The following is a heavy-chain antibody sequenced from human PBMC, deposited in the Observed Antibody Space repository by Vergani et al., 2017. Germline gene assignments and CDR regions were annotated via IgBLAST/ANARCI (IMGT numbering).Heavy chain of an antibody. V-gene: IGHV4-31*03. CDR1: GGSISSGGYY. Sequence: QVQLQESGPGLVKPSQTLSLTCTVSGGSISSGGYYWSWIRQHPGKGLEWIGYIYYSGSTYYNPSLKSRVTISVDTSKNQFSLKLSSVTAADTAVYFCARVARLPGTFAFDPWGQGTLVTVSS. J-gene: IGHJ5*02. D-gene: IGHD1-7*01. CDR3: ARVARLPGTFAFDP. CDR2: IYYSGST.